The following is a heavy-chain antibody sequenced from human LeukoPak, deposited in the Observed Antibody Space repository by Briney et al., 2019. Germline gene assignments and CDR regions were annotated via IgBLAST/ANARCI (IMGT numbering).Heavy chain of an antibody. V-gene: IGHV3-7*01. D-gene: IGHD2-2*01. CDR2: IKQDGSVK. CDR1: GFTFSSYW. J-gene: IGHJ4*02. Sequence: GGSLRLSCAASGFTFSSYWMSWVRQAPGKGLEWVANIKQDGSVKYYVDSVKGRFTISRDNAKNSLYLQMNSLRAEDTAVYYCARETQLYCSSTSCYYDYWGQGTLVTVSS. CDR3: ARETQLYCSSTSCYYDY.